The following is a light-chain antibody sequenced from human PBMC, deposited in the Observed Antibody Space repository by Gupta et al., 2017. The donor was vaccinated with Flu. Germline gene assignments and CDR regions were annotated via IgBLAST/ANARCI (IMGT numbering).Light chain of an antibody. Sequence: PPPASLSPGERATLSCRASQSVSSSYLAWYQQKPGQAPRLLIYGASSRATGIPDRFSGSGSGTDFTLTISRLEPEDFAVYYCQQYGSSPRTFGQGTKVEIK. CDR1: QSVSSSY. CDR2: GAS. J-gene: IGKJ1*01. CDR3: QQYGSSPRT. V-gene: IGKV3-20*01.